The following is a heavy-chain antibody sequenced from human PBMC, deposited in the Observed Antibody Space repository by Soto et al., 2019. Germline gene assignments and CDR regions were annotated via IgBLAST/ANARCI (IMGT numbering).Heavy chain of an antibody. J-gene: IGHJ4*02. CDR3: AKDGNWLDVYYDV. CDR2: IGTAGDT. V-gene: IGHV3-13*04. D-gene: IGHD3-16*01. CDR1: GFTFSSYD. Sequence: EVQLVESGGGLVQPGGSLRLSCSASGFTFSSYDMHWVRQGPGKGLEWVSAIGTAGDTNYAGSVKGRFTISRENAKNTLYLHMTNLRAEDTAVYYCAKDGNWLDVYYDVWGQGTPVTVSS.